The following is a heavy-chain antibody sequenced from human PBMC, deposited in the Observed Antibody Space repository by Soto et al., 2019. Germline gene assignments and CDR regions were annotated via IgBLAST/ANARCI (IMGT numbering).Heavy chain of an antibody. D-gene: IGHD3-16*01. Sequence: QLQLQESGPGLVKPSEPLSLTCTVSGGSISSSSYYWGWIRQPPGKGLEWIGSIYYSGSTYYNPSLKSRVTISVDTSKNQFSLKLSSVTAADTAVYYCARRLPKIYYFDYWGQGTLVTVSS. CDR3: ARRLPKIYYFDY. CDR2: IYYSGST. V-gene: IGHV4-39*01. CDR1: GGSISSSSYY. J-gene: IGHJ4*02.